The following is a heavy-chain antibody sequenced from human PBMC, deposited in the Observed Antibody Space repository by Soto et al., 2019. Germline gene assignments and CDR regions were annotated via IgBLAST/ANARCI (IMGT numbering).Heavy chain of an antibody. V-gene: IGHV2-5*02. CDR1: GFSLTTCGVG. D-gene: IGHD3-3*01. CDR3: AHRVLRTVFGFVTTTAIYFDS. CDR2: NYWDADK. J-gene: IGHJ4*02. Sequence: QITLNESGPTVVRPTDTLTLTCRFSGFSLTTCGVGVRCMRQSPGKAPEWHALNYWDADKRYSASLKSRLTITQDTSNNQVGLTVADLDPTYTAAYYCAHRVLRTVFGFVTTTAIYFDSWGQGTPVAVSS.